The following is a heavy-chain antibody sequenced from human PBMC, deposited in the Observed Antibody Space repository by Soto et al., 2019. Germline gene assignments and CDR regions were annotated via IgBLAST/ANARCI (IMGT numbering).Heavy chain of an antibody. CDR1: GDSISASCYS. Sequence: QLHLQESGSGLVQPSQTLSLTCTVSGDSISASCYSWSCIRQTPGKGLEWIAYFYHSGSTSHNPSLQSRVIIVIDTSKDQLSLHLSSVTAADTAAYYWARGLGAARYVGFWGQVDLVSVSS. D-gene: IGHD1-1*01. CDR2: FYHSGST. CDR3: ARGLGAARYVGF. V-gene: IGHV4-30-2*01. J-gene: IGHJ4*02.